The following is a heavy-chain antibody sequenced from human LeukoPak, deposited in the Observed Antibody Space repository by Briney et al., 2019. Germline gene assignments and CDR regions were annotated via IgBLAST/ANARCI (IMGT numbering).Heavy chain of an antibody. J-gene: IGHJ4*02. V-gene: IGHV3-23*01. D-gene: IGHD6-19*01. Sequence: GGSLRLSCAPSGFTFSSYGMSCVPQAPGKGLEWVSAVSRSGDSTYYTDSVQGRFTISRDNSKNTLYLQMHSLRAEDTAVYYCAKMLINTGWSTDYWGQGTLVTVSS. CDR2: VSRSGDST. CDR1: GFTFSSYG. CDR3: AKMLINTGWSTDY.